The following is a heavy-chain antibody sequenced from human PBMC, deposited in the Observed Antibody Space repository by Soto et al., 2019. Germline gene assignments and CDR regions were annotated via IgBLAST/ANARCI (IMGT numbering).Heavy chain of an antibody. CDR3: ARPPGYISDWYYFDL. D-gene: IGHD3-9*01. CDR2: ISPKSGGT. J-gene: IGHJ4*02. V-gene: IGHV1-2*02. Sequence: ASVKVSCKAGGYTFSDYYIQWVRQAPGQGLEYMGWISPKSGGTNYAQKFQGRVSMTWDTSLKTAYMELSSLMSEDTAVYYCARPPGYISDWYYFDLWGQGTQVTVSS. CDR1: GYTFSDYY.